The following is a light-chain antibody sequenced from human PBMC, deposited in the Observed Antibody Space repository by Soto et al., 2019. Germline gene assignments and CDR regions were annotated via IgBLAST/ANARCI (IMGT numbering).Light chain of an antibody. V-gene: IGLV2-23*03. CDR1: NSDVESYNL. Sequence: QSVLTQPASVSGSPGQSITISCTGTNSDVESYNLVSWFRQHPGEAPKLIVYEGTKRPSGVSNRFSGSKSGNPASLTISGPQAEDEANYYCCSYAGTATVFGTGTKVTVL. J-gene: IGLJ1*01. CDR3: CSYAGTATV. CDR2: EGT.